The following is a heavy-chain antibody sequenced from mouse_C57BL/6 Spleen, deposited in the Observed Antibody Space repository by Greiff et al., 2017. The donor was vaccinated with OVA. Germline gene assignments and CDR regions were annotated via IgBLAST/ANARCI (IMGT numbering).Heavy chain of an antibody. D-gene: IGHD1-1*01. Sequence: VNVVESGPELVKPGASVKISCKASGYAFSSSWMNWVKQRPGKGLEWIGRIYPGDGDTNYNGKFKGKATLTADKSSSTAYMQLSSLTSEDSAVYFCATVVATRYFDVWGTGTTVTVSS. CDR2: IYPGDGDT. CDR3: ATVVATRYFDV. J-gene: IGHJ1*03. V-gene: IGHV1-82*01. CDR1: GYAFSSSW.